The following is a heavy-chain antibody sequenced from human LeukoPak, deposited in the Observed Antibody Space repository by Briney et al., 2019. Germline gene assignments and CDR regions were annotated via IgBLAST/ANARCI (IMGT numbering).Heavy chain of an antibody. CDR2: ISSSSSYI. J-gene: IGHJ3*02. V-gene: IGHV3-21*04. Sequence: GGSLRLSCAASGFTFSNYALSWVRQAPGKGLEWVSSISSSSSYIYYADSVKGRFTISRDNAKNSLYLQMNSLRAEDTAVYYCAKGRGYNYWDGFDIWGQGTMVTVSS. CDR3: AKGRGYNYWDGFDI. CDR1: GFTFSNYA. D-gene: IGHD5-24*01.